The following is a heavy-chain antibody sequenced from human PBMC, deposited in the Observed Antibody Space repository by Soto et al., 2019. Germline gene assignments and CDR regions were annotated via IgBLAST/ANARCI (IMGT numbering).Heavy chain of an antibody. CDR1: GGSFSGYY. D-gene: IGHD1-26*01. CDR2: INHSGST. J-gene: IGHJ6*02. Sequence: SETLSLTCAVYGGSFSGYYWSWIRQPPGKGLEWIGEINHSGSTNYNPSLKSRVTISVDTSMNQFSLKLSSVTAADTAVYYCARATLRYYYYYYGMDVWGQGTTVTVSS. CDR3: ARATLRYYYYYYGMDV. V-gene: IGHV4-34*01.